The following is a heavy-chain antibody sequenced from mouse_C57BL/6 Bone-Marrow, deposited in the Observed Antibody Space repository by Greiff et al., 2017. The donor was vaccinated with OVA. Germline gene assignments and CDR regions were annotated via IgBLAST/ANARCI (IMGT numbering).Heavy chain of an antibody. V-gene: IGHV1-64*01. CDR1: GYTFTSYW. Sequence: VQLQQPVAELVKPGASVKLSCKASGYTFTSYWMHWVKQRPGQGLEWIGMIHPNSGSTNYNEKFKSKATLTVDKSSSTAYMQLSSLPSEDSAVYYCARNYGSSFWAMDYWGQGTSVTVAS. CDR2: IHPNSGST. J-gene: IGHJ4*01. CDR3: ARNYGSSFWAMDY. D-gene: IGHD1-1*01.